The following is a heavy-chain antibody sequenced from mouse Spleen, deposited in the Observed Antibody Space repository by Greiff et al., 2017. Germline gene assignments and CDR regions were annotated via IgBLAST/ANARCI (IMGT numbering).Heavy chain of an antibody. CDR2: IDPSDSET. Sequence: QVQLQQPGAELVRPGSSVKLSCKASGYTFTTYWMHWVKQRPIQGLEWIGNIDPSDSETHYSQKFKDKATLTVDKSSSTAYMHLSSLTSEDSAVYYCAIPYGNPLWYFDVWGAGTTVTVSS. V-gene: IGHV1-52*01. CDR1: GYTFTTYW. D-gene: IGHD1-1*01. CDR3: AIPYGNPLWYFDV. J-gene: IGHJ1*01.